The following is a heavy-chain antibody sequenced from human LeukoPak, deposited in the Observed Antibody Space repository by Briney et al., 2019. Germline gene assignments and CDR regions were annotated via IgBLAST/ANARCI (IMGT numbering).Heavy chain of an antibody. D-gene: IGHD2-2*01. V-gene: IGHV3-23*01. CDR1: GFTFSSHA. Sequence: PGGSLRLSCAASGFTFSSHAMSWVRQAPGKGLEWVSAISGSGGSTYYADSVKGRFTISRDNSKNTLYLQMNSLRAEDTAVYYCAKGGYCSSTSCYGVDAFDIWGQGTMVTVS. CDR2: ISGSGGST. J-gene: IGHJ3*02. CDR3: AKGGYCSSTSCYGVDAFDI.